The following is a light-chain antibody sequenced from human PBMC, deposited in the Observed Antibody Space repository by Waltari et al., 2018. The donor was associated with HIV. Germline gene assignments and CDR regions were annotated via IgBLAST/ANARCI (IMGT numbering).Light chain of an antibody. CDR2: DVN. Sequence: QSALTQPASVSGSPGQSITISCSNDVGTFTYVSWYQQHPGKAPKVIIYDVNNRPSGVFNRFSGSKAGMTASLTIAGLRMEDEADYYCSSYTDHIALFGGGTKLTVL. J-gene: IGLJ2*01. CDR3: SSYTDHIAL. V-gene: IGLV2-14*03. CDR1: NDVGTFTY.